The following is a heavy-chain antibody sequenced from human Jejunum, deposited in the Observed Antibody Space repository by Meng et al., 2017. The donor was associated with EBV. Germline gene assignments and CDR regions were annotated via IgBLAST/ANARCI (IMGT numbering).Heavy chain of an antibody. CDR2: IYYSGST. CDR3: ASHSGSSSWWFDP. V-gene: IGHV4-59*01. J-gene: IGHJ5*02. CDR1: GGSISGYY. Sequence: QVRLQESGQGVVKPWETLSLTCTVSGGSISGYYWNWIRQSPGKGLEWIGYIYYSGSTNYNPSLKSRVTISVDTSKNQFSLKLSSVTAADTAMYYCASHSGSSSWWFDPWGQGTLVTVSS. D-gene: IGHD6-6*01.